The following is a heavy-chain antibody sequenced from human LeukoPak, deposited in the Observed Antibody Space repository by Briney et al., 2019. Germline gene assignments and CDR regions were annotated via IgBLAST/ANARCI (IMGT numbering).Heavy chain of an antibody. J-gene: IGHJ1*01. Sequence: GGSLRLSCAASGFIFSDYYMSWVRQAPGKGLEWVSSITSSAGSREYADSVKGRFTISRDNSKNTVFLEMNSLRAEDTAVYYCAKMAYSSSPHWGQGTQVTVSS. CDR3: AKMAYSSSPH. CDR1: GFIFSDYY. CDR2: ITSSAGSR. V-gene: IGHV3-23*01. D-gene: IGHD1-26*01.